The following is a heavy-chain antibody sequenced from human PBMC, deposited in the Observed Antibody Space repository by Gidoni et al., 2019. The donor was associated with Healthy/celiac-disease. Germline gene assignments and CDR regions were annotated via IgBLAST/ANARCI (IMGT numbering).Heavy chain of an antibody. J-gene: IGHJ4*02. Sequence: QVQLVDSGGGVVQPGRSLRRPCAASGFTFSSYAMHWVRQAPGKGLEWVAVISYDGSNKYYADSVKGRFTISRDNSKNTLYLQMNSLRAEDTAVYYCASEVRNYGSGSYYRSDWGQGTLVTVSS. CDR2: ISYDGSNK. CDR1: GFTFSSYA. D-gene: IGHD3-10*01. CDR3: ASEVRNYGSGSYYRSD. V-gene: IGHV3-30-3*01.